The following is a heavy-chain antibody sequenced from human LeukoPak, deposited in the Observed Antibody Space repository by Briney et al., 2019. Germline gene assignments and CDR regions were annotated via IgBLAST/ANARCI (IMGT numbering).Heavy chain of an antibody. Sequence: GGSLRFSCAASGFTFSSNGMHWVRQAPGKGLEWMAFIRYDGSNKYYADSVKGRFTISRDNSKDTLYLQMNSLRAEDTAVYYWAKDRTVTSQHWGQGTLVTVSS. D-gene: IGHD4-11*01. V-gene: IGHV3-30*02. CDR2: IRYDGSNK. J-gene: IGHJ1*01. CDR3: AKDRTVTSQH. CDR1: GFTFSSNG.